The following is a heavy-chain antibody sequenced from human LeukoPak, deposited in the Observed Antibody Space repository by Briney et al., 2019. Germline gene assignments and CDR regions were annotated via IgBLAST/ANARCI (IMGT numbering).Heavy chain of an antibody. CDR2: IYYSGST. Sequence: SETLSLTCTVSGGSISSSSYYWGWIRQPPGKGLEWIGSIYYSGSTYYNPSLKSRVTISVDTSKNQFSLKLSSVTAADTAVYYCARGYYYDSSGYYYVGAFDYWGQGTLVTVSS. CDR3: ARGYYYDSSGYYYVGAFDY. J-gene: IGHJ4*02. V-gene: IGHV4-39*07. CDR1: GGSISSSSYY. D-gene: IGHD3-22*01.